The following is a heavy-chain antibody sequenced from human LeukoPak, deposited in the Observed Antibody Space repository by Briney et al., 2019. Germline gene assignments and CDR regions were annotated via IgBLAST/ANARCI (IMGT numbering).Heavy chain of an antibody. J-gene: IGHJ4*02. CDR3: ARERFVRGVMTFDY. Sequence: PSETLSLTCTVSGYSISSSYYWSWIRQPPGKGLEWIGYIYYSGSTNYNPSLKSRVTISVDTSKNQFSLKLSSVTAADTAVYYCARERFVRGVMTFDYWGQGTLVTVSS. CDR1: GYSISSSYY. D-gene: IGHD3-10*01. V-gene: IGHV4-61*01. CDR2: IYYSGST.